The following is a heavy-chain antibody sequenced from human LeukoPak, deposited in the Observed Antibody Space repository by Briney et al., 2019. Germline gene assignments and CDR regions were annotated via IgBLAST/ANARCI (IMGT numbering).Heavy chain of an antibody. CDR2: IRSKIDGGAT. CDR1: GFNVNNAW. CDR3: YTSITDY. Sequence: GGSLRLSCAASGFNVNNAWMSWVRQAPGKGLEWIGRIRSKIDGGATDYAAPVKGRFTISRDDSKNTLYLQINSLKIEDTAMYYCYTSITDYWGQGTLVTVSS. V-gene: IGHV3-15*07. D-gene: IGHD2-21*01. J-gene: IGHJ4*02.